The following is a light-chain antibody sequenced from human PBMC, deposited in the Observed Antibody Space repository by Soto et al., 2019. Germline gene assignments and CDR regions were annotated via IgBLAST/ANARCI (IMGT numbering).Light chain of an antibody. CDR1: SGDIGRSKF. CDR3: SSATSTGSLVI. J-gene: IGLJ2*01. V-gene: IGLV2-14*01. CDR2: EVT. Sequence: QSALTQPASVSGSPGQSITISCTGTSGDIGRSKFVSWYQQQPGKAPKLMIYEVTNRPSGISNRFSASKSGNTASLTSAGVQVDDEAIYCCSSATSTGSLVIFGGGTKLAVL.